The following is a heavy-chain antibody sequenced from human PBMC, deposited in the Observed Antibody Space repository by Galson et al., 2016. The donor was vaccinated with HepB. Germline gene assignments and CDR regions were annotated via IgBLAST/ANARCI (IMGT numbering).Heavy chain of an antibody. CDR3: ARSLTRFLEWLWFDP. D-gene: IGHD3-3*01. CDR2: IYYSGST. V-gene: IGHV4-30-4*01. J-gene: IGHJ5*02. CDR1: GGSISSGEYY. Sequence: TLSLTCSVSGGSISSGEYYWSWIRQPPGKGLEWIGYIYYSGSTYYNPPPKSRVTISVDTSKNQFSLKLSSVTAADTAVYYCARSLTRFLEWLWFDPWGQGTLVTVSS.